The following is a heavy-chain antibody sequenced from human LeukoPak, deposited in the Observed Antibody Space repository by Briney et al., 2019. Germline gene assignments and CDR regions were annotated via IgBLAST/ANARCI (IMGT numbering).Heavy chain of an antibody. J-gene: IGHJ6*03. Sequence: ASVKVSCKASGYTFTSYGISWVRQAPGQGLEWMGWISAYNGNTNYAQKVQGRVTMTTDTSTSTAYMELRSLRSDDTAVYYCARGLLHYYYYYMDVWGKGTTVTVSS. CDR2: ISAYNGNT. CDR3: ARGLLHYYYYYMDV. V-gene: IGHV1-18*01. CDR1: GYTFTSYG. D-gene: IGHD2-15*01.